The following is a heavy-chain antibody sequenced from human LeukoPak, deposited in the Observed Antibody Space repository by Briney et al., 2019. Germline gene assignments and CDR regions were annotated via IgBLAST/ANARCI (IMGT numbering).Heavy chain of an antibody. CDR2: IYYSGST. D-gene: IGHD3-3*01. CDR1: GGSISSYY. J-gene: IGHJ5*02. Sequence: PSETLSLTCTVSGGSISSYYWSWIRQPPGKGLEWIGYIYYSGSTNYNPSLKSRVTISVDTSKNQFSLKLSSVTAADTAVYYCARDRADFWSGYYGAWFDPWGQGTLVIVSS. CDR3: ARDRADFWSGYYGAWFDP. V-gene: IGHV4-59*01.